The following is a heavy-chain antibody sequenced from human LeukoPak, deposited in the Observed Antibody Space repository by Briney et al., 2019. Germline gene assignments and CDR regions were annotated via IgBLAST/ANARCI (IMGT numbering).Heavy chain of an antibody. CDR1: GYTFTGYY. Sequence: ASVKVSCKASGYTFTGYYMHWVRQATGQELEWMGWINPNSGGTNYAQKFQGRVTMTRDTSISTAYMELSRLRSDDTAVYYCARTTYTISSDCWGQGTLVTVSS. D-gene: IGHD6-6*01. CDR3: ARTTYTISSDC. CDR2: INPNSGGT. V-gene: IGHV1-2*02. J-gene: IGHJ4*02.